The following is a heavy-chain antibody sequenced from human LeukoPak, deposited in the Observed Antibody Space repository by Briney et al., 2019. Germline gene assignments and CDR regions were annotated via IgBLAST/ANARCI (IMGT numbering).Heavy chain of an antibody. CDR1: GYSFTSYW. V-gene: IGHV5-10-1*01. D-gene: IGHD2-2*02. CDR3: ARRVKLGYCSSTSCFTLPDAFDI. CDR2: IDPSDSYT. Sequence: GESLKISCKGSGYSFTSYWISWVRQMPGKGLEWMGRIDPSDSYTNYSPSFQGHVTISADKSISTAYLQWSSLKASDTAMYYCARRVKLGYCSSTSCFTLPDAFDIWGQVTMVTVSS. J-gene: IGHJ3*02.